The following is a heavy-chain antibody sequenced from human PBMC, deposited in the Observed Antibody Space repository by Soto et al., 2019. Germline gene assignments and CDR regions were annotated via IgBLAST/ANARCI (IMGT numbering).Heavy chain of an antibody. J-gene: IGHJ4*02. D-gene: IGHD5-18*01. CDR2: IHPSGGST. CDR3: AREGGYSSREFDS. Sequence: QVQLVQSGAEVKKPGASVKISCKASGYPFTREYLHWVRQAPGQGLEWMGVIHPSGGSTTYAQKFQDKVTIARDTSSNTVHMEPSSLRFEDTAVYYWAREGGYSSREFDSWGQGTQVTVSS. V-gene: IGHV1-46*01. CDR1: GYPFTREY.